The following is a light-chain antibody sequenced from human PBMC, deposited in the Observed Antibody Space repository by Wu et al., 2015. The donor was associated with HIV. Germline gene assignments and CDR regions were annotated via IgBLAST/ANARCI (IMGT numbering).Light chain of an antibody. J-gene: IGKJ4*01. CDR2: DAY. Sequence: EILMTQSPATLSVSPGERASLSCRASQSVDRNLAWYQQRPGQAPSLLIYDAYTRATGVPARFTGSGYGTDFTLTISGLRSDDVAVYYCQQYTGSARRLVGG. V-gene: IGKV3-15*01. CDR3: QQYTGSARRL. CDR1: QSVDRN.